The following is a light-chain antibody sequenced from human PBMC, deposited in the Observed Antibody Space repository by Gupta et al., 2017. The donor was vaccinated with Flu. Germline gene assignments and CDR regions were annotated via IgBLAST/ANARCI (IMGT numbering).Light chain of an antibody. CDR3: QSYDSSLSGSV. V-gene: IGLV1-40*01. J-gene: IGLJ3*02. CDR1: YSNIGAGYD. CDR2: INS. Sequence: QSVLTQPPSVSGAPGPRVTISCTGSYSNIGAGYDVHWYQQLPGTAPKLLIYINSDRPSGVPDRFSGSKSGTSASLAITGLQAEDEADYYCQSYDSSLSGSVFGGGTKLTVL.